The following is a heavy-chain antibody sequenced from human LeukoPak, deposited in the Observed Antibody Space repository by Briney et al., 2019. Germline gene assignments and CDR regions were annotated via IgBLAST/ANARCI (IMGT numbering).Heavy chain of an antibody. CDR1: GNSISSGDNY. CDR3: ARVTGYMIEDYFDY. J-gene: IGHJ4*02. D-gene: IGHD3-22*01. V-gene: IGHV4-61*02. CDR2: IYTSGGT. Sequence: PSQTLSLTCTVSGNSISSGDNYWSWIRQPAGKGLEWIGRIYTSGGTNYNPSLKSRVTISVETSKNQFSLKLSSVTAADTAVYYCARVTGYMIEDYFDYWGQGTLVTVSS.